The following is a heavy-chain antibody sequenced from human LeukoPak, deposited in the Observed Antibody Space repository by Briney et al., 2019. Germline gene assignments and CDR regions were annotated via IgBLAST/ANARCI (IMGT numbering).Heavy chain of an antibody. CDR2: ISSSSSSI. Sequence: GGSLRLSCAASGFTFNSYSMNWVRQAPGKGLEWVSSISSSSSSIYYADSLKGRFTISRDNAKTSLYLQMNSLRAEDTAVYYCARLADYGNYGPREYLDFWGQGTLVTVSS. J-gene: IGHJ4*02. V-gene: IGHV3-21*01. CDR1: GFTFNSYS. CDR3: ARLADYGNYGPREYLDF. D-gene: IGHD4-11*01.